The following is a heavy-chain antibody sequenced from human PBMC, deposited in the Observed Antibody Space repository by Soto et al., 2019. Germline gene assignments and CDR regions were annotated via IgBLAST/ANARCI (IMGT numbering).Heavy chain of an antibody. J-gene: IGHJ6*02. CDR1: GFTFSSYS. CDR2: ISSSSSTI. Sequence: EVQLVESGGGLVQPGGSLRLSCAASGFTFSSYSMNWVRQAPGKGLEWVSYISSSSSTIYYADSVKGRFTISRDNAKNSLYLQMNSLRDEDTAVYYCARDIGCSGGSCYYYGMDVLGQGTTVTFSS. V-gene: IGHV3-48*02. D-gene: IGHD2-15*01. CDR3: ARDIGCSGGSCYYYGMDV.